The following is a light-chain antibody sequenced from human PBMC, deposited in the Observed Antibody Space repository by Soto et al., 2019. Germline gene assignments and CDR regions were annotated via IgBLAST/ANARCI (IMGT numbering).Light chain of an antibody. V-gene: IGLV2-14*01. Sequence: QSVLTQPASVSGSPGQWITMTCTGTSSDVGGYNYVSWYQQHPGKAPKLMIYDVSNRPSGVSNRFSGSKSGNTASLTISGLQAEDEADYYCSSYTSSSPLVFGTGTKVTVL. CDR3: SSYTSSSPLV. CDR2: DVS. J-gene: IGLJ1*01. CDR1: SSDVGGYNY.